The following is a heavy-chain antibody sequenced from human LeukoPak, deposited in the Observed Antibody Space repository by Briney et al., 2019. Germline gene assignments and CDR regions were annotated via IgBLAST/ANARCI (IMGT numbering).Heavy chain of an antibody. D-gene: IGHD3-22*01. CDR1: GYTFTGYY. V-gene: IGHV1-2*02. CDR2: INPNSGGT. CDR3: ASVYDRGFAFDI. J-gene: IGHJ3*02. Sequence: ASVKVSCKASGYTFTGYYIHWVRQAPGQRLEWMGWINPNSGGTNYAQKFQGRVTMTRDTSISTAYMELSRLRSDDTAVYYCASVYDRGFAFDIWGQGTMVTVSS.